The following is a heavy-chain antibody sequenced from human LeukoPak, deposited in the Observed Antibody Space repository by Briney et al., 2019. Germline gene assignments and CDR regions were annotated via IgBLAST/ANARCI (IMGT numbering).Heavy chain of an antibody. V-gene: IGHV5-51*01. D-gene: IGHD6-25*01. CDR2: IYPGDSDT. CDR3: ARHGSSSVAFFDY. Sequence: GESLKISCKGSGYSFTSYWVGLVRQMPGKGLEWMGIIYPGDSDTRYSPSFQGQVTISADKSISTAYLQWSSLKASDTAMYYCARHGSSSVAFFDYWGQGTLVTVSS. J-gene: IGHJ4*02. CDR1: GYSFTSYW.